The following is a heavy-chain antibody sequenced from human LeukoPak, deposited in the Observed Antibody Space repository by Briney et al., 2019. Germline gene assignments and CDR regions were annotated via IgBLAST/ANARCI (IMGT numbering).Heavy chain of an antibody. D-gene: IGHD2-2*01. CDR1: GYTFTSNY. V-gene: IGHV1-46*01. CDR2: ISPSGGST. J-gene: IGHJ4*02. Sequence: ASVKVSCKAFGYTFTSNYMHWVRQAPGQGPEWMGVISPSGGSTTYAQKFQGRVTLTRDMSTSTAYMELSSLRSEDTAMYYCARGEVPAHYFDYWGQGTLVTVSS. CDR3: ARGEVPAHYFDY.